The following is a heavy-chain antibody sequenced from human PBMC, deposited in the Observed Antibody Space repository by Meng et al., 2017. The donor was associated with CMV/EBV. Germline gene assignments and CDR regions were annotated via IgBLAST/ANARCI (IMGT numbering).Heavy chain of an antibody. CDR3: ARDPRFPGV. CDR2: ISSSSSYI. CDR1: GFTFSSYS. V-gene: IGHV3-21*01. J-gene: IGHJ6*02. Sequence: GESLKISCAASGFTFSSYSMNWVRQAPGKGLEWVSSISSSSSYIYYADSVKGRFTISRDNAKNSLYLQMNSPRAEDTAVYYCARDPRFPGVWGQGTTVTVSS. D-gene: IGHD3-3*01.